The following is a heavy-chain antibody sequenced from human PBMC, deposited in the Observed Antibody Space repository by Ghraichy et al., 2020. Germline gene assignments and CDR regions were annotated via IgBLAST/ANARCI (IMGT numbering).Heavy chain of an antibody. V-gene: IGHV3-66*01. CDR3: ARDLSTGIFDS. J-gene: IGHJ4*02. Sequence: GGSLRLSCAASGFTVSSNYMSWVRQAPGKGLEWVSVIYSGGSTYYADSVKGRFTISRDNYKNTLYLQMNSLRAEDMAVSYCARDLSTGIFDSWGQGTLVTVSS. D-gene: IGHD2-8*02. CDR2: IYSGGST. CDR1: GFTVSSNY.